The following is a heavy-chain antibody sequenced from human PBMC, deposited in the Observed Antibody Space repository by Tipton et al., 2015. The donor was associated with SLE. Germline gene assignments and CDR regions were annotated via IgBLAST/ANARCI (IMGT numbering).Heavy chain of an antibody. CDR3: ARGGSSRFDL. CDR2: IKRDGSEK. J-gene: IGHJ2*01. V-gene: IGHV3-7*05. CDR1: GFTFSSFW. Sequence: SLRLSCAASGFTFSSFWMSWVRQAPGKGLEWVANIKRDGSEKYYADSVKGRFTISRDNSKNTLYLQMKSLRAEDTAVYYCARGGSSRFDLWGRGTLVTVSS.